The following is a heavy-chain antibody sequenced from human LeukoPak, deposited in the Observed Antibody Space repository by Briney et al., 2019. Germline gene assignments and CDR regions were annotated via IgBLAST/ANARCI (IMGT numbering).Heavy chain of an antibody. V-gene: IGHV4-30-4*08. J-gene: IGHJ4*02. CDR2: IYYSGST. CDR3: ARGQLAARIFDY. CDR1: GGSISSGDYY. D-gene: IGHD6-6*01. Sequence: SETLSLTCTVSGGSISSGDYYWSWIRQPPGTGLEWVGYIYYSGSTYYNPSLKSRVTISVDTSKNQFSLKLSSVTAADTAVYYCARGQLAARIFDYWGQGTLVTASS.